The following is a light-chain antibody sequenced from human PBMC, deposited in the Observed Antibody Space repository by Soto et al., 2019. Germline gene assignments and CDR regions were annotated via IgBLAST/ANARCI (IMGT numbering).Light chain of an antibody. Sequence: EIGMTQSPATLSVSPGERATLSCRASQSVSSNLAWYQQKPGQAPKFLIYGVSSRATGIPDRFSGSGSGTDFTLTISSLEPEDFALYHCQHRSKFGQGTRLEIK. CDR1: QSVSSN. CDR3: QHRSK. CDR2: GVS. J-gene: IGKJ5*01. V-gene: IGKV3D-15*01.